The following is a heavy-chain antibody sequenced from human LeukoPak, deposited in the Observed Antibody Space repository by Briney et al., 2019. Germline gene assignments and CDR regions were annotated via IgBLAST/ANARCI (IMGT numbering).Heavy chain of an antibody. Sequence: SETLSLTCTVSGGSISSGTYYWSWIRQPAGKGLEWIGYIYYSGSTNYNPSLKSRVTISVDTSKNQFSLKLSSVTAADTAVYYCARDGYYGSGTLMGFDPWGQGTLVTVSS. CDR3: ARDGYYGSGTLMGFDP. D-gene: IGHD3-10*01. CDR2: IYYSGST. V-gene: IGHV4-61*10. J-gene: IGHJ5*02. CDR1: GGSISSGTYY.